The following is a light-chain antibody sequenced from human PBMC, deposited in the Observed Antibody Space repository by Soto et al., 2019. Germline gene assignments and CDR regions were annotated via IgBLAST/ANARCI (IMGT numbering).Light chain of an antibody. CDR1: SSDVGGYNY. CDR3: CSFAGTNSFV. J-gene: IGLJ1*01. V-gene: IGLV2-8*01. Sequence: QSALAQPPSASWSPGQSVTISCTGTSSDVGGYNYVSWYQQRPGTAPKLIIYEVNKRPSGVPDRVFGSKSGNTASLTVSGLQAEDEADYYCCSFAGTNSFVFGTGTKVTVL. CDR2: EVN.